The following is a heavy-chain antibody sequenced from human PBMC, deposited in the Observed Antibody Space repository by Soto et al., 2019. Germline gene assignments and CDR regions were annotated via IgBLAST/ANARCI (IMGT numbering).Heavy chain of an antibody. V-gene: IGHV1-46*01. CDR3: ARGSHPLTLYYYGMDV. CDR1: GYTFTSNY. Sequence: GASVKVSCKSSGYTFTSNYIHWVRQAPGQGLEWTGIINPSGGSTSHAQKFQGRVTITADESTSTAYMELSSLRSEDTAVYYCARGSHPLTLYYYGMDVWGQGTTVTVSS. CDR2: INPSGGST. J-gene: IGHJ6*02. D-gene: IGHD3-9*01.